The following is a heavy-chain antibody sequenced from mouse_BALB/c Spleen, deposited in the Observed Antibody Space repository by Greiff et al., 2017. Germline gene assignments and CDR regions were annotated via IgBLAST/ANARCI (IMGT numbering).Heavy chain of an antibody. CDR2: ISSGSSTI. D-gene: IGHD1-1*01. V-gene: IGHV5-17*02. CDR3: ARDYYGSSYDY. Sequence: EVQLVESGGGLVQPGGSRKLSCAASGFTFSSFGMHWVRQAPEKGLEWVAYISSGSSTIYYADTVKGRFTISRDNPKNTLFLQMTSLRSEDTAMYYCARDYYGSSYDYWGQGTTRTVSS. CDR1: GFTFSSFG. J-gene: IGHJ2*01.